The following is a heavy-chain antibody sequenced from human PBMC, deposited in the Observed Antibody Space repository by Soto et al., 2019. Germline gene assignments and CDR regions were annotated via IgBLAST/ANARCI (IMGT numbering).Heavy chain of an antibody. CDR2: ICSGSATI. D-gene: IGHD6-6*01. J-gene: IGHJ2*01. CDR3: ARDSASYSSSSGSYWYFDL. Sequence: EVQLVESGGGLVQPGGSLRLSCVASGFTFSSYSMNWVRQAPGKGLEWLSYICSGSATIYYADSVKGRFTISRDNVKNSLYLKMNSLRDDDTAVYYCARDSASYSSSSGSYWYFDLWGRGTLVTVSS. V-gene: IGHV3-48*02. CDR1: GFTFSSYS.